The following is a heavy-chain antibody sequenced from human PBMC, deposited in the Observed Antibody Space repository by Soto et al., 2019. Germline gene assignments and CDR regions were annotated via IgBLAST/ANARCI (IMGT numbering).Heavy chain of an antibody. V-gene: IGHV3-23*01. D-gene: IGHD3-10*01. J-gene: IGHJ6*02. CDR2: ISGSGGST. CDR1: GFTFSSYA. Sequence: GGSLRLSCAASGFTFSSYAMSWVRQAPGKGLEWVSAISGSGGSTYYADSVKGRFTISRDNSKNTLYLQMNSLRAEDTAVYYCAKGGPMVRGVIIGDYYYYGMDVWGQGTTVTSP. CDR3: AKGGPMVRGVIIGDYYYYGMDV.